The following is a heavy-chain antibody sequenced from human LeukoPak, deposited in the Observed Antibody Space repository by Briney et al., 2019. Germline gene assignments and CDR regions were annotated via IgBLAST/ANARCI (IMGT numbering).Heavy chain of an antibody. Sequence: ASVTVSCTASGYTFTIYDINWVRQATGQGLEWMAWMNPNSGNTGYAQKFQGRVTMTRNTSISTAYMELSSLRSDDTAIYYCARAYDYGDAGLPRDWGQGTLVTVSS. J-gene: IGHJ4*02. D-gene: IGHD4-17*01. CDR1: GYTFTIYD. CDR3: ARAYDYGDAGLPRD. CDR2: MNPNSGNT. V-gene: IGHV1-8*01.